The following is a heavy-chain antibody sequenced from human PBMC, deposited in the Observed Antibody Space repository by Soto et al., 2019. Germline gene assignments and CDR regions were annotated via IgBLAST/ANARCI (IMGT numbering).Heavy chain of an antibody. D-gene: IGHD2-15*01. CDR2: IYDNGTT. J-gene: IGHJ3*02. V-gene: IGHV4-31*03. CDR3: ARRGPRWAFDI. CDR1: GASISSGGYY. Sequence: SETLSLTCTVSGASISSGGYYWSWIRQDPGKGLEWLGYIYDNGTTYYNPSLKSRVSISRDKSKNQFSLRMTSLTAADTAMYYCARRGPRWAFDIWGQGTMVT.